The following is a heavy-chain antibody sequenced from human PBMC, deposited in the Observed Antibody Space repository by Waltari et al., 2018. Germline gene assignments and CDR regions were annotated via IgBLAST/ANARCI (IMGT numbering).Heavy chain of an antibody. Sequence: QVQLQESGPGLVKPSETLSLTCTVSGGSISSYYWSWIRQPPGKGLEGIWYIYYSGSTNYNPSLKRRVTITVDTSKNQFSLKLSSVTAADTAVYYCARTHGSGWYYYYGMDVWGQGTTVTVSS. D-gene: IGHD6-19*01. V-gene: IGHV4-59*01. J-gene: IGHJ6*02. CDR2: IYYSGST. CDR1: GGSISSYY. CDR3: ARTHGSGWYYYYGMDV.